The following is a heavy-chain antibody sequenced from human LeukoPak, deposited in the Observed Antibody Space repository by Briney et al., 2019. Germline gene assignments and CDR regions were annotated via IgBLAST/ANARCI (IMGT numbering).Heavy chain of an antibody. CDR1: GGSITSYY. V-gene: IGHV4-59*01. CDR2: IYHSGKT. J-gene: IGHJ4*02. CDR3: ARGPSLFDY. Sequence: PSETLSLTCTVSGGSITSYYWSWIRQSPGKGLEWIGYIYHSGKTNYNPSLKSRVSISIDTSKNLFSLRLTSVTAADTAVYHCARGPSLFDYWGQGTLVTVSS.